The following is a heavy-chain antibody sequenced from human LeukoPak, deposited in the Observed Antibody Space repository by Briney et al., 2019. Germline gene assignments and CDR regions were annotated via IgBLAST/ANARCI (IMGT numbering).Heavy chain of an antibody. J-gene: IGHJ4*02. D-gene: IGHD4-17*01. Sequence: SETLSLTCTVSGSSISSGGYYWSWIRQPPGKGLEWIGYIYHSGSTYYNPSLKSRVTISVDTSKNQFSLRLSSVTAADTAMYYCARVDYGDYSKDFDYWGQGILVTVSS. CDR3: ARVDYGDYSKDFDY. V-gene: IGHV4-30-2*01. CDR2: IYHSGST. CDR1: GSSISSGGYY.